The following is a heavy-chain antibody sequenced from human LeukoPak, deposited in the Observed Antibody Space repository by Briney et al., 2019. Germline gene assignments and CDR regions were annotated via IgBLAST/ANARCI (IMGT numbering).Heavy chain of an antibody. V-gene: IGHV3-7*01. CDR2: IKEDGGGK. Sequence: GGSLRLSCAASGFTFSSYWMSRVRQAPRKGLQWVASIKEDGGGKYYVDSVKGRFTISRDNAKNSLYLQMNSLKAEDTAIYYCAREVGTPQAFDIWGQGTMVTVSS. CDR1: GFTFSSYW. CDR3: AREVGTPQAFDI. D-gene: IGHD1-26*01. J-gene: IGHJ3*02.